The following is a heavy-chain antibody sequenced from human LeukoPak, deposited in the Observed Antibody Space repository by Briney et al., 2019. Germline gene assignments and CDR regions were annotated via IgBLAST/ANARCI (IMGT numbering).Heavy chain of an antibody. CDR1: GFTFSDYY. D-gene: IGHD6-13*01. V-gene: IGHV3-11*03. CDR2: ISPTSTTT. Sequence: PGGSLRLSGAASGFTFSDYYMSWFRQAPGKGLEWLSYISPTSTTTTYADSVKGRFTISRDNAKNSLYLQMNSLRAEDTAVYYCARLGTIAAAGSPDYWGQGTLVIVSS. CDR3: ARLGTIAAAGSPDY. J-gene: IGHJ4*02.